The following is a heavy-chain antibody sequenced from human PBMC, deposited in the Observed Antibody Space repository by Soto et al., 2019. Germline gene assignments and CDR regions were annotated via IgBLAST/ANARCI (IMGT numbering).Heavy chain of an antibody. CDR2: IIPFIGTA. V-gene: IGHV1-69*11. D-gene: IGHD4-4*01. CDR1: GGPFSSYA. Sequence: SVQVSCTASGGPFSSYAISWVRQAPGQGLEWMGRIIPFIGTANYAQKFQGRVTITADESTSTAYMELTSLRSEDTAVYYCARVCRKTVPASYYCGMDGWGQGTSVTVSS. CDR3: ARVCRKTVPASYYCGMDG. J-gene: IGHJ6*02.